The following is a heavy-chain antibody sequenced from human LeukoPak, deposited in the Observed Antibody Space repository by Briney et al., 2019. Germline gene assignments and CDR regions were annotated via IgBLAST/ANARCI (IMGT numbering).Heavy chain of an antibody. D-gene: IGHD6-19*01. Sequence: SETLSLTCAVYGGSFSGYYWSWIRQPPGKGLEWIGEINHSGSTNYNPSLKSRVTISVDTSKNQFSLKLSSVTAADTAVYYCARKRSSGRRSNYYFDYWGQGTLVTVSS. J-gene: IGHJ4*02. CDR1: GGSFSGYY. CDR2: INHSGST. CDR3: ARKRSSGRRSNYYFDY. V-gene: IGHV4-34*01.